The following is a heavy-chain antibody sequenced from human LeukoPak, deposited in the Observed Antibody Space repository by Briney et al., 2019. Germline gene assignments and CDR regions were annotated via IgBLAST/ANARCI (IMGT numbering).Heavy chain of an antibody. D-gene: IGHD3-10*01. J-gene: IGHJ3*02. CDR2: INHSGST. Sequence: SETLSLTCAVYGGSFSGYYWSWIRQPPGKGLEWIGEINHSGSTNYNPSLKSRVTISVDTSKNQFSLKLSSVTAADTAVYYCARGGRGPDAFDIWGQGTMVTVSS. CDR1: GGSFSGYY. CDR3: ARGGRGPDAFDI. V-gene: IGHV4-34*01.